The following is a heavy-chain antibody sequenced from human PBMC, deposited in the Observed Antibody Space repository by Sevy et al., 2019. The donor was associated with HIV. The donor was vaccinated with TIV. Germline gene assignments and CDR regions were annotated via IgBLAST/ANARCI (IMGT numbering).Heavy chain of an antibody. Sequence: SETLSLTCAVSGGSISSSSYYWGWIRQPPGKGVEGIGRIHYSGRTYYNPSLKSRVTISVDTSKNQFSLKLSSVTAADTAVYYCALGVGYCSGGSCPFDYWGQGTLVTVSS. D-gene: IGHD2-15*01. CDR1: GGSISSSSYY. CDR3: ALGVGYCSGGSCPFDY. J-gene: IGHJ4*02. V-gene: IGHV4-39*01. CDR2: IHYSGRT.